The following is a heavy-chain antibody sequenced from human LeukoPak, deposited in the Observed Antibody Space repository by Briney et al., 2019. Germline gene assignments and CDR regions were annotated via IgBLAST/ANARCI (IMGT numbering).Heavy chain of an antibody. V-gene: IGHV3-30*02. CDR3: ARDYDFWSGYYSPTRGYFGY. CDR2: IRYDGSNK. Sequence: PGGSLRLSCAASGFTFSGSGMQWVRQAPGKGLEWVTFIRYDGSNKYYTDYGKGRFNIYRDNSKTTLYLQMDSLRAEDTAVYYCARDYDFWSGYYSPTRGYFGYWGQGTLVTVPS. D-gene: IGHD3-3*01. J-gene: IGHJ4*02. CDR1: GFTFSGSG.